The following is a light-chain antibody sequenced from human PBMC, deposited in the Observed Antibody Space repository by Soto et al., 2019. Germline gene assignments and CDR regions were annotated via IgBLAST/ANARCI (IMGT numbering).Light chain of an antibody. Sequence: QLVLTQSPSASASLGASVKLTCTLSSGHSNYAIAWHQQLPEKGPRYLMKVNSDGSHSKGDGIPDRFSGSSSGAERYLTISSLQSEDEADYYCQTWDTGIVLFGGATNLTVL. CDR2: VNSDGSH. V-gene: IGLV4-69*01. CDR3: QTWDTGIVL. J-gene: IGLJ2*01. CDR1: SGHSNYA.